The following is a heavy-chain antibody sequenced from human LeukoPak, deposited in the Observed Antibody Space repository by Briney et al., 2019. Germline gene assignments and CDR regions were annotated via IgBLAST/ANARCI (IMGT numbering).Heavy chain of an antibody. CDR1: GFTVSSNH. Sequence: GGSLRLSCAASGFTVSSNHMSWVRQGPGKGLEWVGRIKLETDDWTTDYGAPVKGRFTISRDDSKNTLFLQMNSLKTEDTAVYYCATDRRGAGIVAHGTWTFDYWGQGTLVTVSS. CDR2: IKLETDDWTT. J-gene: IGHJ4*02. CDR3: ATDRRGAGIVAHGTWTFDY. D-gene: IGHD6-13*01. V-gene: IGHV3-15*01.